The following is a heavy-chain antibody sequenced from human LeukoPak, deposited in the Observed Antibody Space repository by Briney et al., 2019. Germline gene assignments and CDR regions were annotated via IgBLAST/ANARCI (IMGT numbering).Heavy chain of an antibody. J-gene: IGHJ4*02. CDR2: IDGDGSGT. CDR3: ARVVGTVPYFDC. V-gene: IGHV3-74*01. CDR1: GFTFSSYW. Sequence: GGSLRLSCAASGFTFSSYWMHWVRHAPGKGLVWVSRIDGDGSGTSYADSVKGRFTISRDNAKSTLYLQMNSLRVEDTGVYYCARVVGTVPYFDCWGQGTLVTVSS. D-gene: IGHD4-17*01.